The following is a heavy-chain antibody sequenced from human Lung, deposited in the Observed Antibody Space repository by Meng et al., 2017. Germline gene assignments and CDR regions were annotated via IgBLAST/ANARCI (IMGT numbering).Heavy chain of an antibody. CDR2: ITGDGSST. CDR3: ARGGVTTDD. Sequence: EVQVLGSGVGLLQPGGSLRLFFAASGFTFSTHWMHWVRQAPGKGLEWVSRITGDGSSTIYADSVQGRFTMSRDNAKNTLSLQMNSLRAEDTAVYYCARGGVTTDDWGQGTLVTVSS. CDR1: GFTFSTHW. J-gene: IGHJ4*02. V-gene: IGHV3-74*01. D-gene: IGHD4-17*01.